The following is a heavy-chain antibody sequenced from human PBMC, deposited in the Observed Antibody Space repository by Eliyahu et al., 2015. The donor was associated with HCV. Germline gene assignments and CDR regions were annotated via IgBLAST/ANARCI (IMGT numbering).Heavy chain of an antibody. Sequence: QVQLQESGPGLVKPSETLSLNCSVSGGSINIFYWSWIRQPPGKELEXIGYIHDSGNTHYNPSLKGRVTISIDTSKKQFSLNLNSVTAADTAVYYCATGGAYYERDPYNWYFDLWGRGTLVTVSS. J-gene: IGHJ2*01. CDR1: GGSINIFY. V-gene: IGHV4-59*01. CDR2: IHDSGNT. CDR3: ATGGAYYERDPYNWYFDL. D-gene: IGHD3-22*01.